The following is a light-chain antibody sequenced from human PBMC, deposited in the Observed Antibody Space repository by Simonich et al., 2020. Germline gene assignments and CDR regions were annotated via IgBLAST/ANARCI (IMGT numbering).Light chain of an antibody. CDR3: QQYYSYPT. J-gene: IGKJ3*01. Sequence: IQLTQSPSFLSASVGDRVTITCRATQGISSYLAWYQQKPGKAPKLLIYASSTLQSGVPSRFSGSGSGTEFTLTISSLQPEDFATYYCQQYYSYPTFGPGTKVDIK. CDR2: ASS. CDR1: QGISSY. V-gene: IGKV1-9*01.